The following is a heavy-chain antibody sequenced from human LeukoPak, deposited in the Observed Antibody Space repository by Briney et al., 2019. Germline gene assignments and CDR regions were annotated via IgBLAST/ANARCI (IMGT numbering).Heavy chain of an antibody. CDR2: ISSSGSYI. CDR3: AREGDTPTPYYLDV. V-gene: IGHV3-21*01. CDR1: GFTLRSYT. J-gene: IGHJ6*03. Sequence: GGSLRLSCGVSGFTLRSYTMHWVRQAPGKGLEWVSSISSSGSYIYFADSVKGRFTISKDNAKNSVYLQMNGLRVEDTAIYYCAREGDTPTPYYLDVWGKGTTVAVSS. D-gene: IGHD1-26*01.